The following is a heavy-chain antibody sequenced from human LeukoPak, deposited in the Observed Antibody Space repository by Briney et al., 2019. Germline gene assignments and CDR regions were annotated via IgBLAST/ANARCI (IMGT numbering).Heavy chain of an antibody. D-gene: IGHD2-8*02. Sequence: ASVKVSCKASGGTFSSYAISWVRQAPRQGLEWMGGIIPIFGTANYAQKFQGRVTITADESTSTAYMELSSLRSEDTAVYYCARDYPFTAVVLGIVAYYGMDVWGQGTTVTVSS. CDR1: GGTFSSYA. V-gene: IGHV1-69*13. CDR2: IIPIFGTA. CDR3: ARDYPFTAVVLGIVAYYGMDV. J-gene: IGHJ6*02.